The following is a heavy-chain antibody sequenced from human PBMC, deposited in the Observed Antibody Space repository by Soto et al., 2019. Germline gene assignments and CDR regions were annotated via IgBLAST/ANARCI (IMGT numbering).Heavy chain of an antibody. CDR3: ARVEGYGDYHFDY. V-gene: IGHV3-48*01. Sequence: PGGSLRLSCAASGFTFSSYSMNWVRQAPGKGLEWVSYISSSSSTIYYADSVKGRFTISRDNAKNSLYLQMNSLRAEDTAVYYCARVEGYGDYHFDYWGQGTLVTVSS. D-gene: IGHD4-17*01. CDR1: GFTFSSYS. CDR2: ISSSSSTI. J-gene: IGHJ4*02.